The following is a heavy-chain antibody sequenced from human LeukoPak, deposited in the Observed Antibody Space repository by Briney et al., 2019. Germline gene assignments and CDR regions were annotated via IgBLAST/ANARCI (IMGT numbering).Heavy chain of an antibody. CDR2: INWNSGTI. J-gene: IGHJ4*02. CDR1: GFIFDDYA. Sequence: PGRSLRLSCAASGFIFDDYAMHWVRQAPGKGLECVSGINWNSGTIGYADSVKGRFTISRDNAKNSLYLQMNSLRADDMAFYYCARDRFRYCSGAYCSHFEFWGQGTLVSVSS. D-gene: IGHD2-15*01. CDR3: ARDRFRYCSGAYCSHFEF. V-gene: IGHV3-9*03.